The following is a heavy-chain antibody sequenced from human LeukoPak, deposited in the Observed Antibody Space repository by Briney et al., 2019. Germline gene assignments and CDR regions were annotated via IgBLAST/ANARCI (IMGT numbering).Heavy chain of an antibody. CDR3: ARHKGYYNPTHIDY. CDR1: GGSISSYY. D-gene: IGHD1-26*01. V-gene: IGHV4-59*08. J-gene: IGHJ4*02. Sequence: SETLSLTCTVSGGSISSYYWSWIRQPPGKGLEWIGYIYYSGSTNYNPSLKSRVTISVDTSKNQFSLKLSSVTAADTAVYYCARHKGYYNPTHIDYWGQGTLVTVSS. CDR2: IYYSGST.